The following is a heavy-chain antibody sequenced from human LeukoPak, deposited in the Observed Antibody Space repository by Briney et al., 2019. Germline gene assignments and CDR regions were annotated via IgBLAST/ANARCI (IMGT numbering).Heavy chain of an antibody. CDR3: AKGSGRYWTFFDF. D-gene: IGHD1-26*01. CDR2: ISWNSGSI. J-gene: IGHJ4*02. Sequence: GGSLRLSCTVSGFNFEDYAMHWVRQAPGKGLEWVSGISWNSGSIDYVESVKGRFTISRDNGENSLYLQMNSLTVEDTALYYCAKGSGRYWTFFDFWGQGTLVAVSS. V-gene: IGHV3-9*01. CDR1: GFNFEDYA.